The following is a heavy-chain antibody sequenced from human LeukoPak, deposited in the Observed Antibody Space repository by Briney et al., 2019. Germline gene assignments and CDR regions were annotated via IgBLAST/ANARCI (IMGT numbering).Heavy chain of an antibody. CDR1: GYTFTCYY. J-gene: IGHJ6*02. CDR3: GRECRSTSCYGGGPYYYYYGMDD. Sequence: ASVKVSCTASGYTFTCYYMHWVRQAPGQGHEWMGWINPNSGGTNYAQKFQGRVTMTRDTSISTAYMELSRLRSDDTAAYYCGRECRSTSCYGGGPYYYYYGMDDWGQGTTVTVSS. CDR2: INPNSGGT. D-gene: IGHD2-2*01. V-gene: IGHV1-2*02.